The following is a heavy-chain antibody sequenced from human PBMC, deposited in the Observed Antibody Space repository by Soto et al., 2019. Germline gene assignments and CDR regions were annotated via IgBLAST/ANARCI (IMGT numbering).Heavy chain of an antibody. J-gene: IGHJ6*02. CDR2: IRSKAYGGTT. CDR3: TRALGYDSWSGNPADGMDV. D-gene: IGHD3-3*01. V-gene: IGHV3-49*03. CDR1: GFTFGDYA. Sequence: GGSLRLSCTASGFTFGDYAMSWFRQAPGKGLEWVGFIRSKAYGGTTEYAASVKGRFTISRDDSKSIAYLQMNSLKTEDTAVYYCTRALGYDSWSGNPADGMDVWGQGTTVTVS.